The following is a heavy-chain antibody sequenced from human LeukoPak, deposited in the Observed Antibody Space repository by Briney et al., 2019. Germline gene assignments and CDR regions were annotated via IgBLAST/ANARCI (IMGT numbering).Heavy chain of an antibody. CDR3: AKPRITMRVGGGGYFDY. D-gene: IGHD3-22*01. Sequence: HPGGSLRLSCAASGFTFSSYGMSWVRQAPGKGLEWVSAISGSGGSTYYADSVKGRFTISRDNSKNTLYLQMNSLRAEDTAVYYCAKPRITMRVGGGGYFDYWGQGTLVTVSS. CDR2: ISGSGGST. J-gene: IGHJ4*02. CDR1: GFTFSSYG. V-gene: IGHV3-23*01.